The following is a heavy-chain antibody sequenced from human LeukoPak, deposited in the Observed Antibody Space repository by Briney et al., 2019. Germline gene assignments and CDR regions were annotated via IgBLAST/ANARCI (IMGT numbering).Heavy chain of an antibody. D-gene: IGHD3-16*01. CDR3: ARDRGAYWFDP. Sequence: SQTLSLTCTVSGGSFSSGGYYWSWIRHHPGTGLEWIGYIYYSGSTYYNPSLKSRVTISVDTSKNQFSLKLSSVTAADTAVYYCARDRGAYWFDPWGQGTLVTVSS. CDR2: IYYSGST. V-gene: IGHV4-31*03. J-gene: IGHJ5*02. CDR1: GGSFSSGGYY.